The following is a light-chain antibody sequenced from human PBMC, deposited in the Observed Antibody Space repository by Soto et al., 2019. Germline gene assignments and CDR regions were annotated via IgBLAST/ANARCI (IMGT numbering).Light chain of an antibody. CDR3: SSYTGSGTLVV. CDR2: EVN. V-gene: IGLV2-14*01. CDR1: SSDIGAYNF. Sequence: QPVLTQPASVSGSPGQSITISCAGTSSDIGAYNFVSWYQHRPGKAPRLLIFEVNSRPAGLSNRFSGSKSGNTASLTISGLQAEDDGDYYCSSYTGSGTLVVFGGGTKLTVL. J-gene: IGLJ2*01.